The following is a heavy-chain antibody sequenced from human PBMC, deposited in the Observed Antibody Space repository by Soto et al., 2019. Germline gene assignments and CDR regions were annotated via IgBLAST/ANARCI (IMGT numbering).Heavy chain of an antibody. CDR1: GGSISSGGYY. CDR2: IYYSGST. J-gene: IGHJ6*02. V-gene: IGHV4-31*03. D-gene: IGHD3-22*01. CDR3: ARNYYDNLGMDV. Sequence: SETLSLTCTVSGGSISSGGYYWSWIRQHPGKGLEWIGYIYYSGSTYYNPSLKSRVTISVDTSKNQFSLKLSSVTAADTAVYYCARNYYDNLGMDVWGQGTTLTVSS.